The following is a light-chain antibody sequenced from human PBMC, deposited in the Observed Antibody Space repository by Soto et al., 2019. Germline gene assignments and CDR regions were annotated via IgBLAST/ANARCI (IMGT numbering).Light chain of an antibody. CDR2: ESS. J-gene: IGLJ3*02. CDR1: SSDVGGYNL. Sequence: QSALTQPASVSGSPGQSITISCIGTSSDVGGYNLVSWYQQHPGKAPKLMIYESSKRPSGLSNRFSGSKSGNTASLTISGLQAEDEADYYCCSYAGSSTWVFGGGTKLTVL. V-gene: IGLV2-23*01. CDR3: CSYAGSSTWV.